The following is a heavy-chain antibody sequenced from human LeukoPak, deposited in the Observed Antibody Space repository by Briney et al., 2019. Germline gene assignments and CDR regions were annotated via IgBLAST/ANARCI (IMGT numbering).Heavy chain of an antibody. Sequence: PSETLSLTCAVYGGSFSGYYWSWIRQPPGKGLEWIGEINHSGSTNYNPSLKSRVTISVDTSKNQFSLKLSSVTAADTAVYYCARGGAAPLRRGKELDYWGQGTLVTVSS. D-gene: IGHD3-10*01. CDR3: ARGGAAPLRRGKELDY. V-gene: IGHV4-34*01. CDR1: GGSFSGYY. CDR2: INHSGST. J-gene: IGHJ4*02.